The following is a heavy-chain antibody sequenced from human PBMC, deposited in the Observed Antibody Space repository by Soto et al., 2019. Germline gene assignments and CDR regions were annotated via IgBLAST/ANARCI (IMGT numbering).Heavy chain of an antibody. J-gene: IGHJ3*02. CDR3: ARAPPTTDGVGGDAFDI. CDR1: GYTFTGYY. CDR2: INPNSGGT. V-gene: IGHV1-2*04. D-gene: IGHD3-16*01. Sequence: QVQLVQSGAEVKKPGASVKVSCKASGYTFTGYYMHWVRQAPGQGLEWMGWINPNSGGTNYAQKFQGWVTMTRDTSISTAYMELSRLRSDDTAVYYCARAPPTTDGVGGDAFDIWGQGTMVTVSS.